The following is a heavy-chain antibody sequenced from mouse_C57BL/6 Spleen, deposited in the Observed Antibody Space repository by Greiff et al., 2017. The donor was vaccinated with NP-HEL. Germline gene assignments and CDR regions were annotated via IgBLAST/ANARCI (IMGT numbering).Heavy chain of an antibody. V-gene: IGHV1-82*01. D-gene: IGHD1-1*02. Sequence: QVQLQQSGPELVKPGASVKISCKASGYAFSSSWMNWVKQRPGKGLEWIGRIYPGDGDTNYNGKFKGKATLTADKSSSTAYMQLSSLTSEDSAVYFCARWWGPAYWGQGTLVTVSA. J-gene: IGHJ3*01. CDR3: ARWWGPAY. CDR1: GYAFSSSW. CDR2: IYPGDGDT.